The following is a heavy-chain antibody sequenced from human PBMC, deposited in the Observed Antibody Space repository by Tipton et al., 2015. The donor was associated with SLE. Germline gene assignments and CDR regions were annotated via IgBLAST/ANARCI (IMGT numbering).Heavy chain of an antibody. CDR3: ARESWSDYGDYSDPSSYIGLDV. CDR2: IYYSGNT. CDR1: GGSISGHY. Sequence: TLSLTCTVSGGSISGHYWSWFRQPPGKGLEWIGYIYYSGNTKYNPSLNSRVTISIDTSKNLFSLKLNSVTAADTADYYFARESWSDYGDYSDPSSYIGLDVWGQGTTVTVSS. J-gene: IGHJ6*02. V-gene: IGHV4-59*11. D-gene: IGHD4-17*01.